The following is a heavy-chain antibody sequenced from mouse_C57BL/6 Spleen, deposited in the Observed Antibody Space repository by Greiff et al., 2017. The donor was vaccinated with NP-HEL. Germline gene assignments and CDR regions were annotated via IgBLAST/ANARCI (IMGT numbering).Heavy chain of an antibody. Sequence: QVQLKQSGAELVRPGASVKLSCKASGYTFTDYYINWVKQRPGQGLEWIARIYPGSGNTYYNEKFKGKATLTAEKSSSTAYMQLSSLTSEDSAVYFCARSPITTVVEGDYWGQGTTLTVSS. CDR2: IYPGSGNT. V-gene: IGHV1-76*01. CDR3: ARSPITTVVEGDY. J-gene: IGHJ2*01. CDR1: GYTFTDYY. D-gene: IGHD1-1*01.